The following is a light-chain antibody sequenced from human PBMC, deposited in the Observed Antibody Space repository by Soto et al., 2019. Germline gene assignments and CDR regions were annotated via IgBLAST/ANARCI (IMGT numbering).Light chain of an antibody. J-gene: IGLJ1*01. CDR1: SSDVDGYNY. Sequence: LTQPASVSGSPGQSITISCTGTSSDVDGYNYVSWYQQHPGKAPKLMMYDVSNRPSGVSNRFSGSKSGNTASLTISGLQAEDEADYYCSSFTSGSTYVFGGGTKVTVL. V-gene: IGLV2-14*01. CDR3: SSFTSGSTYV. CDR2: DVS.